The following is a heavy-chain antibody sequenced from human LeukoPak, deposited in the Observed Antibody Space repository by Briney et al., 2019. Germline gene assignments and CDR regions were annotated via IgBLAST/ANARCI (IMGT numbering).Heavy chain of an antibody. V-gene: IGHV4-59*08. J-gene: IGHJ4*02. CDR3: ARHAVAGTDLFDY. D-gene: IGHD6-19*01. CDR2: IYYSGST. Sequence: SETLSLTCTVSGGSISSYYWSWIRQPPGKGLEWIGYIYYSGSTNYNPSLKSRVTISVDTSKNQFSLKLSSVTAADTAVYYCARHAVAGTDLFDYWGQGTLVTVSS. CDR1: GGSISSYY.